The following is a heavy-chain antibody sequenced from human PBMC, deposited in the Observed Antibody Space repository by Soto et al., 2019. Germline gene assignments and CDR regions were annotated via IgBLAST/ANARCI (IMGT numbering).Heavy chain of an antibody. D-gene: IGHD3-22*01. V-gene: IGHV3-33*01. CDR1: GFTFSRYG. J-gene: IGHJ4*02. Sequence: QVQLVESGGGVVQPGRSLRLSCAASGFTFSRYGMHWVRQAPGKGLEWVAVIWYDGSNKYYADSVKGRFTISRDNSKNTLYLQMNSLRAEDTAVYYCARDNYYYHSSGYPDYWGQGTLVTVSS. CDR3: ARDNYYYHSSGYPDY. CDR2: IWYDGSNK.